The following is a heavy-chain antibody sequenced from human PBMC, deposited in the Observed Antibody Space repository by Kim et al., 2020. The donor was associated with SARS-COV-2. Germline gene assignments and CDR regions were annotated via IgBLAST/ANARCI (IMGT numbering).Heavy chain of an antibody. V-gene: IGHV3-21*01. J-gene: IGHJ4*02. CDR3: ARDRLYYYDSSGYYSLDY. Sequence: GGSLRLSCAASGFTFSSYSMNWVRQAPGKGLEWVSSISSSSSYIYYADSVKGRFTISRDNAKNSLYLQMNSLRAEDTAVYYCARDRLYYYDSSGYYSLDYWGQGTLVTVSS. D-gene: IGHD3-22*01. CDR1: GFTFSSYS. CDR2: ISSSSSYI.